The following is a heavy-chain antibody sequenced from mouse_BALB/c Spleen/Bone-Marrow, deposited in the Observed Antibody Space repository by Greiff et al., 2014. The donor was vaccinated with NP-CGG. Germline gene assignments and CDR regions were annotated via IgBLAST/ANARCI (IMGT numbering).Heavy chain of an antibody. V-gene: IGHV1S53*01. CDR3: LKRRYYAMDY. CDR2: ISPGNGAI. Sequence: PEQGLEWIGYISPGNGAIKYNEKFKGKATLTADKSSSTAYMQLNSLTSEDSAVYFCLKRRYYAMDYWGQGTSVTVSS. D-gene: IGHD1-2*01. J-gene: IGHJ4*01.